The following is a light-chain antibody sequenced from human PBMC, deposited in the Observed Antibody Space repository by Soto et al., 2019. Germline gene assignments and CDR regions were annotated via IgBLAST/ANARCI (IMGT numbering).Light chain of an antibody. J-gene: IGLJ1*01. Sequence: QSASVSGSPGQSITISCTGSSSDVGTYDLVSWYQHHPGAAPKLMIYKGTQRPSGVSNRFSGSTSGNAASLTISGLQAGDEADYFCCSSAPESTYVFGTGTKLTVL. CDR2: KGT. CDR3: CSSAPESTYV. V-gene: IGLV2-23*01. CDR1: SSDVGTYDL.